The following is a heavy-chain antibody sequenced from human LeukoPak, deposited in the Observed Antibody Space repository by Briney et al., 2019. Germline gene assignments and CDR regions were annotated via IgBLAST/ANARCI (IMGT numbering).Heavy chain of an antibody. CDR3: AGSGYSGYDSFDY. Sequence: GGSLRLSCAASRFTFSNYSMSWVRQAPGKGLELVSTITDSSGGSTYYADYVKARFTISRDNAKNSLYLQMNSLRAEDTAVYYCAGSGYSGYDSFDYWGQGTLVTVSS. CDR1: RFTFSNYS. D-gene: IGHD5-12*01. V-gene: IGHV3-23*01. CDR2: ITDSSGGST. J-gene: IGHJ4*02.